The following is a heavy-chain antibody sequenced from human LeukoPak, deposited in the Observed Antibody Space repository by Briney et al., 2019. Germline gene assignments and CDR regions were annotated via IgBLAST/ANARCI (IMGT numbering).Heavy chain of an antibody. Sequence: SVKVSCKASGGTFSNTYAINWMRQAPGQGLEWMGGIIPISGTANLAQNFEGRVTFTAEGCTSTAYMELTSLRSEDTAVYYCARNPISTVRGIIDYYSYMDVWGKGTTVTVSS. CDR1: GGTFSNTYA. V-gene: IGHV1-69*01. D-gene: IGHD3-10*01. CDR3: ARNPISTVRGIIDYYSYMDV. J-gene: IGHJ6*03. CDR2: IIPISGTA.